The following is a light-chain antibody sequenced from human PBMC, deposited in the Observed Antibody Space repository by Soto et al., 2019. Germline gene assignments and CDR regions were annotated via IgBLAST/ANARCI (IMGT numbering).Light chain of an antibody. Sequence: EIVLTQSPGTLSPSPGERATLSCRASQSVSNNYLAWYQQKPGQAPRLLIYGVSNRATGIPDRCSSSGTGADFTLTISRREPEVFAVYYCRQYRTSGTFGQGTKVDIK. CDR1: QSVSNNY. CDR2: GVS. CDR3: RQYRTSGT. J-gene: IGKJ1*01. V-gene: IGKV3-20*01.